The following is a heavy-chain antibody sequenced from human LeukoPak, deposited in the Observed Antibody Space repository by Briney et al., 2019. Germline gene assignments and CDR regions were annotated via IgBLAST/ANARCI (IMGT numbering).Heavy chain of an antibody. V-gene: IGHV4-34*01. CDR1: GGSFSGYY. CDR3: ARDNVKGY. J-gene: IGHJ4*02. Sequence: SETLSLTCAAYGGSFSGYYWSWIRQPPGKGLEWIGEINHSGSTNYNPSLKSRVTISVDTSKNQFSLKLSSVTAADTAVYYCARDNVKGYWGQGTLVTVSS. D-gene: IGHD1-14*01. CDR2: INHSGST.